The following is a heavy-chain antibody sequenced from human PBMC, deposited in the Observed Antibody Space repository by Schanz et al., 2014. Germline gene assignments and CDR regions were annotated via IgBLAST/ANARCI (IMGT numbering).Heavy chain of an antibody. D-gene: IGHD2-2*01. V-gene: IGHV3-30-3*01. Sequence: VQLLESGGGLVQPGGSLRLSCAVSGFTFNSYAMTWVRQAPGKGLEWVAVISYDGSNKYYADSVKGRFTISRDNSKNTLYLQMNTLRSEDTAVYYCAKDSTHIDIVLVPTAIDYWGQGTLVTVSS. CDR3: AKDSTHIDIVLVPTAIDY. CDR1: GFTFNSYA. CDR2: ISYDGSNK. J-gene: IGHJ4*02.